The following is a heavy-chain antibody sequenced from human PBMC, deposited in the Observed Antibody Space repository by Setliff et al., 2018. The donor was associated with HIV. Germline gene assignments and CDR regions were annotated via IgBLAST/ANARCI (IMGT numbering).Heavy chain of an antibody. J-gene: IGHJ6*03. CDR1: GGTFSSYA. CDR2: IIPIFGTA. D-gene: IGHD6-19*01. V-gene: IGHV1-69*13. CDR3: ARDNHTSISSGWYGWRYYYYMDV. Sequence: SVKVSCKASGGTFSSYAISWVRQAHGQGLEWMGGIIPIFGTANYAQKFQGRVTITADESTSTAYMELSSLRSEDKAVYYCARDNHTSISSGWYGWRYYYYMDVWGKGTTVTVSS.